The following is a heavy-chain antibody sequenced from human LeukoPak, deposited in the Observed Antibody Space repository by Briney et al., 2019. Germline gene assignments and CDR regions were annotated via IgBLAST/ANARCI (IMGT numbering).Heavy chain of an antibody. CDR1: GFTFSSYW. D-gene: IGHD4-23*01. V-gene: IGHV3-74*01. J-gene: IGHJ4*02. Sequence: GWSLRLSCAASGFTFSSYWMHWVRQAPGKGLVWVSRINSDGSRTTYADSVKGRFTISRDNAKNTLYLQMNSLRAEDTAVYYCTREGDYGGINFDYWGQGTLVTVSS. CDR3: TREGDYGGINFDY. CDR2: INSDGSRT.